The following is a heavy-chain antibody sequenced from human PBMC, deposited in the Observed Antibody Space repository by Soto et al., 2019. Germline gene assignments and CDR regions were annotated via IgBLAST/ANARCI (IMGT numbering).Heavy chain of an antibody. D-gene: IGHD2-8*02. CDR3: ARIRVGRPDYYYYYGMDV. Sequence: QVQLVQSGAEVKKPGSSVKVSCKASGGTFSSYAISWVRQAPGQGLEWMGGIIPIFGTANYAQKFQGRVTITADESTSTAYMELSSLRSEDTAVYYCARIRVGRPDYYYYYGMDVWGQGTTVTVSS. J-gene: IGHJ6*02. CDR1: GGTFSSYA. CDR2: IIPIFGTA. V-gene: IGHV1-69*01.